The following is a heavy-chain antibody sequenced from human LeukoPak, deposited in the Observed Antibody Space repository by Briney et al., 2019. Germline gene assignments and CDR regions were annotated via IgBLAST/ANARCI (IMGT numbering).Heavy chain of an antibody. CDR1: GGSISSYY. J-gene: IGHJ4*02. CDR3: ARLSIAPYSGSYFDY. D-gene: IGHD1-26*01. CDR2: IYTSGSI. V-gene: IGHV4-4*09. Sequence: SETLSLTCTVSGGSISSYYWSWIRQPPGKGLEWIGYIYTSGSINYNPSLKSRVTISVDTSKNQFSLKLSSVTAADTAVYYCARLSIAPYSGSYFDYWGQGTLVTVSS.